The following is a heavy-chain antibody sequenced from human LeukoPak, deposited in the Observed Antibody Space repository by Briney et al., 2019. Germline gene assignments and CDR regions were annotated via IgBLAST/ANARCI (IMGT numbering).Heavy chain of an antibody. CDR3: ARALSVDPVRIVVVPPATTSDRFAP. J-gene: IGHJ5*02. CDR2: INGHEGKR. D-gene: IGHD2-21*01. V-gene: IGHV1-18*01. Sequence: ASVNLSCKSLGYTFTRYGVTWMRQAPAPGIEWMGRINGHEGKRNYAEKFQGRVTMTIDNSTSTAYMELRSLTSDDTAVYYCARALSVDPVRIVVVPPATTSDRFAPWGQGTLVTVSS. CDR1: GYTFTRYG.